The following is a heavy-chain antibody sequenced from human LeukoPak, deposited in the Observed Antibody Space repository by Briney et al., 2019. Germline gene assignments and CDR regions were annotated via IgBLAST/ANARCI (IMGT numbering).Heavy chain of an antibody. CDR3: AKDLTTLTLGKDY. Sequence: GGSLRLSCEASGFTFSNFGMHWVRQAPGKGLEWVAVISSDGNDEYYANAVKGRFTISRDNSMNTLYLQMNSLRAEDTAIYYCAKDLTTLTLGKDYWGQGTLVTVSS. D-gene: IGHD4-17*01. V-gene: IGHV3-30*18. CDR1: GFTFSNFG. J-gene: IGHJ4*02. CDR2: ISSDGNDE.